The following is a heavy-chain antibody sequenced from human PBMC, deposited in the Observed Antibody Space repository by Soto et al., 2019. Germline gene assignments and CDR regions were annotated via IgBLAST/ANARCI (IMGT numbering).Heavy chain of an antibody. Sequence: SETLSLTCTFSCGSIFTYYWSWIRHPAGKGLEWIGRIYSNRGTNYNPSLKSRVTLSVDTSKKQFSLKLSSVTAEDTAVYYCARGSAAGADYGMDVWGRGPTVTVSS. D-gene: IGHD6-13*01. J-gene: IGHJ6*02. CDR1: CGSIFTYY. CDR3: ARGSAAGADYGMDV. CDR2: IYSNRGT. V-gene: IGHV4-4*07.